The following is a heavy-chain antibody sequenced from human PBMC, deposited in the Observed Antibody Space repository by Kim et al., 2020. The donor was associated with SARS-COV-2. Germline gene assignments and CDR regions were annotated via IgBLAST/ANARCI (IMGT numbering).Heavy chain of an antibody. D-gene: IGHD1-26*01. J-gene: IGHJ6*02. Sequence: GGSLRLSCAASGFTFSNAWMSWVRQAPGKGLEWVGRIKSKTDGGTTDYAAPVKGRFTISRDDSKNTLYLQMNSLKTEDTAVYYCTTDLVGATIGPYYYYGMDVWGQGTTVTVSS. CDR1: GFTFSNAW. V-gene: IGHV3-15*01. CDR2: IKSKTDGGTT. CDR3: TTDLVGATIGPYYYYGMDV.